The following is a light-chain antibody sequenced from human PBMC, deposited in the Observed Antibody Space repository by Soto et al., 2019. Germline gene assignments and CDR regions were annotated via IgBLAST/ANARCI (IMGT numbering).Light chain of an antibody. CDR3: QSLGTGIQV. V-gene: IGLV4-69*01. J-gene: IGLJ3*02. Sequence: QLVLTQSPSVSASLGASVKLTCTLSSGHSTYAIAWHQQQPEKGPRFLMKINSDGSDSKGGGFFVRLSGSRSGAERHLTLSSIQSEDEADYYCQSLGTGIQVFGGGTQLTV. CDR1: SGHSTYA. CDR2: INSDGSD.